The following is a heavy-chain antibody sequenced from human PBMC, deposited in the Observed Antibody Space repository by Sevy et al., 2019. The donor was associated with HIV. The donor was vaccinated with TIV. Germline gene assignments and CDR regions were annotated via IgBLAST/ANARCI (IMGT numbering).Heavy chain of an antibody. J-gene: IGHJ4*02. CDR2: IFPIFGTA. CDR3: ARVQLNDSSTLFGY. D-gene: IGHD3-22*01. CDR1: GDTFSSYA. V-gene: IGHV1-69*13. Sequence: ASVKVSCKASGDTFSSYAISWVRQAPGQGLEWMGGIFPIFGTANYAQKLKGRVTITADESTSTAYMELSSLRSEDTAVYYCARVQLNDSSTLFGYWGQGTLVTVSS.